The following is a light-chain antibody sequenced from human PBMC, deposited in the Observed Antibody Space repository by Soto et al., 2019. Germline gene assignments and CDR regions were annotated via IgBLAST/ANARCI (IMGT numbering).Light chain of an antibody. J-gene: IGKJ4*01. Sequence: DIQMTQSPSSLSASVGDRLTITCRASQNIDSYLNWYQQKPGKAPKLLIFAASNLQSGVPSRFSGGGSGTDFTVTSSSLQPDDFATYYCQQTYSVPGSFGGGTKVEVK. CDR2: AAS. CDR1: QNIDSY. CDR3: QQTYSVPGS. V-gene: IGKV1-39*01.